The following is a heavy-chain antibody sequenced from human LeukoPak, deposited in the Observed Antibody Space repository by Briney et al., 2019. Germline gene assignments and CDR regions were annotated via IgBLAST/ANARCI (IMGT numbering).Heavy chain of an antibody. CDR1: GGSISSSTYY. J-gene: IGHJ3*02. Sequence: KPSETLSLTCTVSGGSISSSTYYWGWIRQPPGKGLEWIGSIYYSGSTYYNPSLKSRVTISVDTSKNQFSLRLSSVTAADTAVYSCARAGAGSITAAGPGSDAFDIWGQGTMVTVSS. V-gene: IGHV4-39*07. CDR3: ARAGAGSITAAGPGSDAFDI. D-gene: IGHD6-13*01. CDR2: IYYSGST.